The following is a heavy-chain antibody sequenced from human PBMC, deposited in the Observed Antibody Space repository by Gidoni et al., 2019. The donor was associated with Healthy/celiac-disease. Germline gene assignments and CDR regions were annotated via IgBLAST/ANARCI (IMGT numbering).Heavy chain of an antibody. Sequence: QVQLVESGGGVVQPGRSLRLSCAASGFTFSSYGMHWVRQAPGKGLEWVAVISYDGSNKYYADSVKGRFTISRDNSKNTLYLQMNSLRAEDTAVYYCAKLKSIAADDAFDIWGQGTMVTVSS. CDR1: GFTFSSYG. D-gene: IGHD6-6*01. V-gene: IGHV3-30*18. J-gene: IGHJ3*02. CDR2: ISYDGSNK. CDR3: AKLKSIAADDAFDI.